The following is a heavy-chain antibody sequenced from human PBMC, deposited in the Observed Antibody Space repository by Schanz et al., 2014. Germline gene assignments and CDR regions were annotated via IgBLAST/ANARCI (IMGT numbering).Heavy chain of an antibody. CDR2: IHHSGSI. Sequence: QVQLVESGGGLVKPGGSLRLSCAASGFIFSNSWMSWVRQSPGKGLQWIGEIHHSGSIIYNPSLRSGVTISMDTSKNQFSLKLTSVTAVDTAVYYCAGMATVTYFDFWGQGALVTVSS. D-gene: IGHD4-17*01. V-gene: IGHV4-4*02. J-gene: IGHJ4*02. CDR1: GFIFSNSW. CDR3: AGMATVTYFDF.